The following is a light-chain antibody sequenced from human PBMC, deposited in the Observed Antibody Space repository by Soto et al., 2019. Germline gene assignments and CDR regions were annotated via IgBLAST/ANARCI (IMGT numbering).Light chain of an antibody. CDR3: QQYNSLNT. CDR2: KAS. CDR1: QSISSW. J-gene: IGKJ2*01. Sequence: DIQMTQSPSTLSASVGDRVTITCWASQSISSWLAWYQQKPGKAPKLLIYKASSLESGVPSRFSGSGSGTEFTLTISSLQPDDFATYYCQQYNSLNTFGQGTKLEIK. V-gene: IGKV1-5*03.